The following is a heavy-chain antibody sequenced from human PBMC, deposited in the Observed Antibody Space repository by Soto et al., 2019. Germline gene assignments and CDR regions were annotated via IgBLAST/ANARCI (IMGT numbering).Heavy chain of an antibody. J-gene: IGHJ4*02. CDR2: IWHTGRP. Sequence: QLQLRESGPGLVQPSGTLSLTCDVSGDSLTNNHWWSWVRQAPGKGLEWIGEIWHTGRPNYNPSLKSRVAISIDKAKNQFSLNLSSVTAAATAVYYCVRDSRSGCSSINGYMNWGQGTLVTVSS. V-gene: IGHV4-4*02. D-gene: IGHD6-19*01. CDR3: VRDSRSGCSSINGYMN. CDR1: GDSLTNNHW.